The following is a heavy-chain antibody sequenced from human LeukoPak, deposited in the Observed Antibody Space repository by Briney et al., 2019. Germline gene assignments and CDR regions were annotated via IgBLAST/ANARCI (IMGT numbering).Heavy chain of an antibody. D-gene: IGHD3-10*01. J-gene: IGHJ4*02. CDR2: ISSSGSTI. V-gene: IGHV3-48*03. CDR3: ARDSGGLVDY. Sequence: GGSLRLSXAASGFTFSSYEMNWVRQALGKGLEWVSYISSSGSTIYYADSVKGRFTISRDNAKNSLYLQMNSLRAEDTAVYYCARDSGGLVDYWGQGTLVTVSS. CDR1: GFTFSSYE.